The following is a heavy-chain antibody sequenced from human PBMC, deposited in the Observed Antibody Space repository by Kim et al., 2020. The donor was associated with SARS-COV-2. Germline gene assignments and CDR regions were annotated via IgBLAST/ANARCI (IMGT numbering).Heavy chain of an antibody. D-gene: IGHD1-26*01. CDR3: ARQRRTSGNYDFDY. CDR2: IHHTGST. V-gene: IGHV4-39*01. CDR1: GGSISCSSFY. Sequence: SETLSLTCTVSGGSISCSSFYWGWIRQPPGKGLEWIGNIHHTGSTYYTPSLKSRVTISVDTSKNQFALKLSSVSAADTAVYYCARQRRTSGNYDFDYWGQGTLVTVSS. J-gene: IGHJ4*02.